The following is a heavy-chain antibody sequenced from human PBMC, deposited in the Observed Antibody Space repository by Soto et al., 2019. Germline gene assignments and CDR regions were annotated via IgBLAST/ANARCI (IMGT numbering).Heavy chain of an antibody. CDR2: MYYSVGT. J-gene: IGHJ4*02. D-gene: IGHD3-10*01. CDR3: AGSKTWGVNFNY. Sequence: ASETLSLTCSVSGASVRSYFWSWIRQSPGQGLEWIGYMYYSVGTKYSPSLNSRATISVDTSTNQFSLSLSTVTAADTALYYCAGSKTWGVNFNYWGQGALVTVSS. CDR1: GASVRSYF. V-gene: IGHV4-59*02.